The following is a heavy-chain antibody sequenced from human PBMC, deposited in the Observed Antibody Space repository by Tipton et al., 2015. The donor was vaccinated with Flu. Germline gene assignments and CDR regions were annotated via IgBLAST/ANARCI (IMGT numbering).Heavy chain of an antibody. CDR1: GGTFSSYA. Sequence: QLVQSGAEVKKPGSSVKVSCKASGGTFSSYAISWVRQAPGQGLEWMGGIIPIFGTANYAQKFQGRVTITADESTSTAYMELSSLRSEDTAVYYCASVVVPAANGAFDIWGQGTMVTVSS. D-gene: IGHD2-2*01. J-gene: IGHJ3*02. CDR3: ASVVVPAANGAFDI. V-gene: IGHV1-69*01. CDR2: IIPIFGTA.